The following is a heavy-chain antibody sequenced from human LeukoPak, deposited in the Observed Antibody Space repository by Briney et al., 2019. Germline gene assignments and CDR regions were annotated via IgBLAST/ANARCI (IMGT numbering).Heavy chain of an antibody. CDR3: ARLGANYYDSSGYYPFDY. J-gene: IGHJ4*02. CDR1: GGSISSSSYY. Sequence: SETLSLTRTVSGGSISSSSYYWGWIRQPPGKGLEWIGSIYYSGSTYYNPSLKSRVTISVDTSKNQFSLKLSSVTAADTAVYYCARLGANYYDSSGYYPFDYWGQGTLVTVSS. V-gene: IGHV4-39*01. CDR2: IYYSGST. D-gene: IGHD3-22*01.